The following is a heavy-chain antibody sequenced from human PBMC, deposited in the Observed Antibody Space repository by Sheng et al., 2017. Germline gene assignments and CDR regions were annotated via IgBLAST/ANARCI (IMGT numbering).Heavy chain of an antibody. CDR1: GYTFTNYY. V-gene: IGHV1-46*01. D-gene: IGHD6-19*01. CDR3: AREIAMAGKAFDY. J-gene: IGHJ4*02. Sequence: QVQLVQSGAELMKPGASVKLSCKASGYTFTNYYMHWVRQAPGQGLEWMGTVTPSGTGTNYAXNFQGRLTMARDASTSTFYMELNSLTSEDTAVYYCAREIAMAGKAFDYWGQGTLV. CDR2: VTPSGTGT.